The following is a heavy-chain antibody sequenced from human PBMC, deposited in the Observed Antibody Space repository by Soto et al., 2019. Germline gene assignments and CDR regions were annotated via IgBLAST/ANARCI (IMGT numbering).Heavy chain of an antibody. J-gene: IGHJ4*02. CDR1: GFSLSSYA. CDR3: AKDRRDGDFMHILVVDF. Sequence: GGSLRPSCATSGFSLSSYAMHWVRQAPGKGLEWVALMSYDETKKYYADSVKGRFTISRDTSKNTLFLQMNNLRVEDTAVYYCAKDRRDGDFMHILVVDFWGQGALVTVSS. CDR2: MSYDETKK. V-gene: IGHV3-30*18. D-gene: IGHD2-15*01.